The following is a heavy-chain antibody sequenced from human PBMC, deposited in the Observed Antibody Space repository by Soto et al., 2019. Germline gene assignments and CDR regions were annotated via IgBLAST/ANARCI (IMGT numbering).Heavy chain of an antibody. CDR2: ISDNGGST. Sequence: GGSLRLSCAASGFTYSRDGISWVRQAPGKGLEWVSFISDNGGSTYYADSVKGRFTISRDNTKNTLFLQMNSLRAEDTAVYYCAKERATTTAFDYWGQGALVTVYS. J-gene: IGHJ4*02. CDR1: GFTYSRDG. CDR3: AKERATTTAFDY. V-gene: IGHV3-23*01. D-gene: IGHD4-17*01.